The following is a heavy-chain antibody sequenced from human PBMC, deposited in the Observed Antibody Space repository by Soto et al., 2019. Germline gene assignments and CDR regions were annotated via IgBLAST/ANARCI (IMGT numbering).Heavy chain of an antibody. CDR3: ARDTTLRATVRTFGN. J-gene: IGHJ4*02. V-gene: IGHV3-48*03. CDR2: ISSSGSTI. CDR1: GFSFSSYE. Sequence: EVQLVESGGGLVQPGGSLRLSCAASGFSFSSYEMNWVRQAPGKGLEWVSYISSSGSTIYYADSVKGRFTISRDNAKNSLSLHMNSLRAEDTAVYYCARDTTLRATVRTFGNSGQGTLVTVSS. D-gene: IGHD3-10*01.